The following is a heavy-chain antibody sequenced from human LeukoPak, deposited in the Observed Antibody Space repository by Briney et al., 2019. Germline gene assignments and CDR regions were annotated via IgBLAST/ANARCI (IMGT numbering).Heavy chain of an antibody. V-gene: IGHV4-61*02. CDR3: ASYRPQAAAGFDY. Sequence: SETLSLTCTVSGGSISSGTYYWSWIRQPAGKGLEWIGRIYTSGSTNYNPSLKSRVTISGDTSKNQFFLKLSSVTAADTAVYYCASYRPQAAAGFDYWGQGTLVTVSS. D-gene: IGHD6-13*01. CDR1: GGSISSGTYY. J-gene: IGHJ4*02. CDR2: IYTSGST.